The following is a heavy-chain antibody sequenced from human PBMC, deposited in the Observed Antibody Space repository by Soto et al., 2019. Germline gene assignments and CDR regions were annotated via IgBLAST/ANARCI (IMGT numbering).Heavy chain of an antibody. Sequence: GGSLRLSCAASGFPFDRYLMNWVRHAPGKGLEWVSYISDSGNNIYYADSVKGRFTISRDNAKHSLYLQMNSLRADDTAVYYCARAYYVWGSYPDYWGQGTLVTVSS. CDR2: ISDSGNNI. D-gene: IGHD3-16*01. CDR1: GFPFDRYL. J-gene: IGHJ4*02. CDR3: ARAYYVWGSYPDY. V-gene: IGHV3-48*01.